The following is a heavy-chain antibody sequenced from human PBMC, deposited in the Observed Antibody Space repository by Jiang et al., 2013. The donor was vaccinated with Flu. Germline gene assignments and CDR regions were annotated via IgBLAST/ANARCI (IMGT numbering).Heavy chain of an antibody. CDR1: GFTFSGAW. D-gene: IGHD3-10*01. CDR3: ARDSGSPGH. V-gene: IGHV3-15*01. CDR2: IKSRSDGGTP. Sequence: VQLVESGGGLVKPGESLRLSCVGSGFTFSGAWMSWVRQAPGKGLEWVGRIKSRSDGGTPDYGAPAQGRFAISRDDSKNTIYLQLNRLTSEDSAVYHCARDSGSPGHWGQGTLVTVSS. J-gene: IGHJ4*02.